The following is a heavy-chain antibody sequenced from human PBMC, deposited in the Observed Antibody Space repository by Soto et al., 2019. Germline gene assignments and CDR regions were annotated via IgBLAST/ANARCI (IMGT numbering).Heavy chain of an antibody. CDR3: ARQYGGRHGED. J-gene: IGHJ4*02. CDR2: IYYSGST. CDR1: GGSISSYY. D-gene: IGHD1-26*01. Sequence: SETLSLTCTVSGGSISSYYWSWIRQPPWKGLEWIGYIYYSGSTNYNPSLKSRVTISVDTSKNQFSLKLSSVTAADTAVYYCARQYGGRHGEDSGQGTWVTVAS. V-gene: IGHV4-59*08.